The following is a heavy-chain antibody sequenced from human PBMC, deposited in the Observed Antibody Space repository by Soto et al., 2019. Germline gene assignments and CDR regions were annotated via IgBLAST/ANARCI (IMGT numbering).Heavy chain of an antibody. J-gene: IGHJ5*02. CDR1: GDSISSSSYY. Sequence: KPSETLSLTCTVSGDSISSSSYYWGWIRQPPGKGLEWIGDIYYSGTTHYNPSLKSRVTISIDTSKNQFSLHLRSVTAADTAVYYCARLKRAFFITTYNWFEPWGQGTPVTVS. CDR3: ARLKRAFFITTYNWFEP. CDR2: IYYSGTT. D-gene: IGHD3-3*02. V-gene: IGHV4-39*01.